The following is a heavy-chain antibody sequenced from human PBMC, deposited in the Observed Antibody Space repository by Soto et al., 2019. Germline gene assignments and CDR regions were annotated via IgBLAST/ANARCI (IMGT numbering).Heavy chain of an antibody. CDR3: ARDPSIVLVPAATYYYYYYGMDV. V-gene: IGHV3-7*01. Sequence: EVQLVESGGGLVQPGGSLRLSCAASGFTFSSYWMSWVRQAPGKGLEWVANIKQDGSEKYYVDSVKGRFTISRDNAKNSLYLQMNSLRAEDTAVYYCARDPSIVLVPAATYYYYYYGMDVWGQWTTVTVSS. D-gene: IGHD2-2*01. J-gene: IGHJ6*02. CDR2: IKQDGSEK. CDR1: GFTFSSYW.